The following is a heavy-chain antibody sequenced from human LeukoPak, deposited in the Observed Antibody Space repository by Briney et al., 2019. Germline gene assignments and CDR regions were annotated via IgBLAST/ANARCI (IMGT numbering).Heavy chain of an antibody. V-gene: IGHV3-21*01. Sequence: GGSLRLSCAASGFTFSSYSMNWVRQAPGKGLEWVSSISSSSSYIYYADSVKGRFTISRDNAKNSLYLQMNSLRAEDTAVYYCAKEGPYGDYVGDAFDIWGQGTMVTVSS. J-gene: IGHJ3*02. CDR3: AKEGPYGDYVGDAFDI. CDR1: GFTFSSYS. CDR2: ISSSSSYI. D-gene: IGHD4-17*01.